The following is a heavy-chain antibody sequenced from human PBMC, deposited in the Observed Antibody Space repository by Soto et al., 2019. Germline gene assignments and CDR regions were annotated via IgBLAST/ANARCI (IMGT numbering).Heavy chain of an antibody. CDR3: ARGPPLDY. CDR2: IYYSGST. D-gene: IGHD3-16*02. Sequence: SWIRHPPGKGLEWIGYIYYSGSTNYNPSLKSRITISVDTSKNQFSLKVSSVTAADTAVYYCARGPPLDYWGQGTLVTVSS. V-gene: IGHV4-59*01. J-gene: IGHJ4*02.